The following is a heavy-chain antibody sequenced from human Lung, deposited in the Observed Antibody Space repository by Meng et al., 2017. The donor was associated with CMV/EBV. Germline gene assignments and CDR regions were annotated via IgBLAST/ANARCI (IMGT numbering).Heavy chain of an antibody. Sequence: SVXVSXXASGYTFTSYYMHWVRQAPGQGLEWMGIINPSGGSTSYAQKFQGRVTMTRDTSTSTVYMELSSLRSEDTAVYYCARGGDIVVVPAAIPWHYWGQGXLATASS. CDR3: ARGGDIVVVPAAIPWHY. CDR1: GYTFTSYY. V-gene: IGHV1-46*01. CDR2: INPSGGST. J-gene: IGHJ4*02. D-gene: IGHD2-2*02.